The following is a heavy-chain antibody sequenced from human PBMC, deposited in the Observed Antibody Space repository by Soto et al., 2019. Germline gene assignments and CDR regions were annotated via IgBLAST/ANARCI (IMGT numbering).Heavy chain of an antibody. CDR3: ARQNNYYYYRDV. J-gene: IGHJ6*03. CDR2: IYYSGST. CDR1: GGSISSSSYY. Sequence: QLQLQESGPGLVKPSETLSLTCTVSGGSISSSSYYWGWIRQPPGKGLEWIGSIYYSGSTYYNPSLKSRVTISVDTAKNQFSLKLSSVTAADTAVYYCARQNNYYYYRDVWGKGTTVTVSS. V-gene: IGHV4-39*01.